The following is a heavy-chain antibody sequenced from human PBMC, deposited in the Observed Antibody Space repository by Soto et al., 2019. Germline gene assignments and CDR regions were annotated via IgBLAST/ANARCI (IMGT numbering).Heavy chain of an antibody. V-gene: IGHV3-23*01. CDR3: AKDRRAGGNSAFYFDF. CDR2: ISATGGGT. D-gene: IGHD3-16*01. Sequence: GGSLRLSCAASGFKFSNYAMSWVRQAPGKGLEWVSLISATGGGTYYADSVKGRFTISRDNSHNTLYLQVHSLTAEDTAVYYCAKDRRAGGNSAFYFDFWGQGXQVTVYS. J-gene: IGHJ4*02. CDR1: GFKFSNYA.